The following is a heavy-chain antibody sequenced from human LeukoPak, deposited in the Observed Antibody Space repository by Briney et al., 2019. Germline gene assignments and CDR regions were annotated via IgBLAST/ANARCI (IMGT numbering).Heavy chain of an antibody. CDR2: MNPNSGNT. Sequence: ASVKVSCKASGYTFTSYDINWVRQATGQGLEWMGWMNPNSGNTGYAQKFQGRVTMTRNTSISTAYMKLSSLRSEDTAVYYCARSLSWNYYYYGMDVWGQGTTVTVSS. CDR3: ARSLSWNYYYYGMDV. J-gene: IGHJ6*02. V-gene: IGHV1-8*01. CDR1: GYTFTSYD. D-gene: IGHD3-16*02.